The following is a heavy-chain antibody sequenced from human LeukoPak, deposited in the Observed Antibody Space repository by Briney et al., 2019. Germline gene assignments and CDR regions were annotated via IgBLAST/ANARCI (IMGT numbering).Heavy chain of an antibody. CDR2: ISSSSSYI. CDR3: ARDPGSSGWMEGQDY. D-gene: IGHD6-19*01. J-gene: IGHJ4*02. Sequence: PGGSLRLSCAASGFTFSSYSMNWVRQAPGKGLEWVSSISSSSSYIYYADSVKGRFTISRDNAKNSLYLQMNSLRAEDTAVYYCARDPGSSGWMEGQDYWGQGTLVTVSS. CDR1: GFTFSSYS. V-gene: IGHV3-21*01.